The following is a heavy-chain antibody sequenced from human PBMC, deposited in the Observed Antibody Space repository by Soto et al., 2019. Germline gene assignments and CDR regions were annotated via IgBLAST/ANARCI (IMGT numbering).Heavy chain of an antibody. Sequence: SETLSLTCTVSGGSISSGDYYWSWIRQPPGKGLEWLGYIYYSGSTYHNPSLKGRVTISVDTSKNQFSLKLSSVTAADTAVYYCASRVVLGWSDWFDPWGQGTLVTVSS. J-gene: IGHJ5*02. V-gene: IGHV4-30-4*01. CDR1: GGSISSGDYY. CDR2: IYYSGST. D-gene: IGHD2-21*01. CDR3: ASRVVLGWSDWFDP.